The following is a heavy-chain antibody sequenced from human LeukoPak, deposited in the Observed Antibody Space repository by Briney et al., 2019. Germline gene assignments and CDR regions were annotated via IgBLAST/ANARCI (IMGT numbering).Heavy chain of an antibody. V-gene: IGHV1-58*02. CDR3: AALDIVVVPAAPYGMDV. Sequence: SVKVSCKASGFTFTSSAMQWVRQARGQRLEWIGWVVVGSGNTNYAQKFQERVTITRDMSTSTAYMELSSLRSEDTAVYYCAALDIVVVPAAPYGMDVWGQGTTVTVSS. J-gene: IGHJ6*02. CDR2: VVVGSGNT. CDR1: GFTFTSSA. D-gene: IGHD2-2*03.